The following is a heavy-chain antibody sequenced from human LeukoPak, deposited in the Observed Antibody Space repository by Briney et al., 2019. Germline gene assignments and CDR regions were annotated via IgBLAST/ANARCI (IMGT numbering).Heavy chain of an antibody. CDR1: GFTFSSYW. V-gene: IGHV3-7*03. D-gene: IGHD1-26*01. Sequence: GGSLRLSCAASGFTFSSYWMSWVRQAPGKGLEWVANIKQDGSEKYYVDSVKGRFTISRDNAKNSLYLQMNSLRAEDTAVYYCARENSGSHREFDYWGQGTLVTVSS. CDR3: ARENSGSHREFDY. CDR2: IKQDGSEK. J-gene: IGHJ4*02.